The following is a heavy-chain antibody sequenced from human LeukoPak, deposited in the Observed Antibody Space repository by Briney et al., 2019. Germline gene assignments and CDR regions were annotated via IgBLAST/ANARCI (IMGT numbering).Heavy chain of an antibody. CDR3: VSPRGFSYGYFDY. J-gene: IGHJ4*02. CDR2: IYYSKNT. CDR1: GGSISSSSAY. V-gene: IGHV4-39*01. Sequence: ETLSLTCTVSGGSISSSSAYWGWIRQPPGKGLEWIGSIYYSKNTYYNPSLKSRVTISADTSKNQFSLTLGSVSATDTAVYYCVSPRGFSYGYFDYWGQGTLVTVSP. D-gene: IGHD5-18*01.